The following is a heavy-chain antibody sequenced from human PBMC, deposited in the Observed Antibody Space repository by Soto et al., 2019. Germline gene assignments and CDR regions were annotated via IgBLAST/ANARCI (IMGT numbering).Heavy chain of an antibody. Sequence: SVKVSCKASGGTFSSYTISWVRQAPGQGLEWMGRIIPILGIANYAQKFQGRVTITADKSTSTAYMELSSLRSEDTAVYYCARGGDIVLVPTAISWFDPWGQGTLVTVSS. D-gene: IGHD2-2*01. CDR3: ARGGDIVLVPTAISWFDP. V-gene: IGHV1-69*02. CDR1: GGTFSSYT. CDR2: IIPILGIA. J-gene: IGHJ5*02.